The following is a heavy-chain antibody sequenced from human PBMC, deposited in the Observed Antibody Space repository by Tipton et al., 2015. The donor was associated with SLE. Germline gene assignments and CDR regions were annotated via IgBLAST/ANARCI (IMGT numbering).Heavy chain of an antibody. D-gene: IGHD4-11*01. Sequence: TLSLTCTVSGGSINSYYWSWIRQPPGKGLEWIGYVHYSGSTKYNPSLEYRVTMSLDTSKNQFSLGLRSVTAADTAVYYCARLPDHSDSRDHWGQGTLVTVSS. CDR1: GGSINSYY. CDR2: VHYSGST. V-gene: IGHV4-59*08. J-gene: IGHJ4*02. CDR3: ARLPDHSDSRDH.